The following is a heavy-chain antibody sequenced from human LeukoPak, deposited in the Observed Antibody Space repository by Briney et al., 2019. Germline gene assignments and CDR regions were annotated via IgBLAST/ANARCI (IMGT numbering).Heavy chain of an antibody. J-gene: IGHJ4*02. CDR2: MYYSANT. D-gene: IGHD4-23*01. Sequence: SQTLSLTCSVSGGSISSGTHYWSWIRQHPGKGLEWIGYMYYSANTYYNPSLKSRASISVDRSKNQFSLRLTSVTAADTAVYYCARGGGGNQGHFDYWGQGSLVTISS. CDR1: GGSISSGTHY. V-gene: IGHV4-31*02. CDR3: ARGGGGNQGHFDY.